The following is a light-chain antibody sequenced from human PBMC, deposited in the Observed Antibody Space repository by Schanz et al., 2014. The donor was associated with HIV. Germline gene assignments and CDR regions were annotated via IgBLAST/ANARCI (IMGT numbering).Light chain of an antibody. Sequence: QSALTQPASVSGSPGQSITISCTGTSSDVGADNSVSWYQQHPGRAPRLLVYDVTYRPSGVSNRFSGSKSGNTASLTISGLQPEDEADYYCSSYTSSSTLVFGTGTKLTVL. CDR3: SSYTSSSTLV. CDR1: SSDVGADNS. CDR2: DVT. J-gene: IGLJ1*01. V-gene: IGLV2-14*03.